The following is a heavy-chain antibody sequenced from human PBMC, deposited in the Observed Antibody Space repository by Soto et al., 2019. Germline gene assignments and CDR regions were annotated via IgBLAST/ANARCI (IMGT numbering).Heavy chain of an antibody. J-gene: IGHJ4*02. CDR2: ISSSSSYI. V-gene: IGHV3-21*01. Sequence: GGSLRLSCAASGFTFSSYSMNWVRQAPGKGLEWVSSISSSSSYIYYADSVKGRFTISRDNAKNSLYLQMNSLRAEDTAVYYCARAGALIVVVPAAPDYWGQGTLVTVSS. CDR3: ARAGALIVVVPAAPDY. CDR1: GFTFSSYS. D-gene: IGHD2-2*01.